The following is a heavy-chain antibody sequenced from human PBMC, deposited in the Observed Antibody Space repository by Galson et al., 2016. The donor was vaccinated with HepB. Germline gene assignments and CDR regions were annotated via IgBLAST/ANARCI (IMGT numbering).Heavy chain of an antibody. Sequence: TLSLTCTVSGGSISSGDYYWSWIRQPPGKGLEWIGYIYYSGSTYYNPSLKSRVTISVATSKNQFSLKLKSVTAADTAVYYCARGDLPDNFYYYGMDVWGKGTTVTFSS. J-gene: IGHJ6*04. CDR3: ARGDLPDNFYYYGMDV. V-gene: IGHV4-30-4*01. CDR1: GGSISSGDYY. CDR2: IYYSGST. D-gene: IGHD1-14*01.